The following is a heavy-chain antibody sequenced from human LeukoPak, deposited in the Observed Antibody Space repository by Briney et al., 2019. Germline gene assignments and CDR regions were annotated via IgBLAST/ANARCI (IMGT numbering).Heavy chain of an antibody. Sequence: PSETLSLTCTVSGGSISSYYWSWIRQPPGKGLEWIGYIYYSGSTNYNPSLKSRVTISVDTSKNQFSLKLSSVTAADTAVYYCARLRRELYCSGGSCPIDYWGQGTLVTVSS. CDR1: GGSISSYY. D-gene: IGHD2-15*01. V-gene: IGHV4-59*08. CDR3: ARLRRELYCSGGSCPIDY. CDR2: IYYSGST. J-gene: IGHJ4*02.